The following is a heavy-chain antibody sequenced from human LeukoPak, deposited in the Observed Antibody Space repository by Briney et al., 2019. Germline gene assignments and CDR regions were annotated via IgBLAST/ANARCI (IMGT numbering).Heavy chain of an antibody. D-gene: IGHD1-26*01. CDR1: GYTFTGYD. V-gene: IGHV1-8*01. CDR3: TRGSLSGSARDC. J-gene: IGHJ4*02. CDR2: MNPNTGDT. Sequence: ASVNVSCKASGYTFTGYDINWVRQATGQGLEWMGWMNPNTGDTGYAQKFQGRVTMTRNSSIDTAYMELSGLRSEDTAVYYCTRGSLSGSARDCWSQGTLLTVSS.